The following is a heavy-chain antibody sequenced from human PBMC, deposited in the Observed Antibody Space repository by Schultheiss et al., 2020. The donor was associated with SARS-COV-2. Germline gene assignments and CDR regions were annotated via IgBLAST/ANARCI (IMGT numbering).Heavy chain of an antibody. D-gene: IGHD6-19*01. J-gene: IGHJ4*02. CDR2: VSWNGSRT. Sequence: GGSLRLSCAASGFTFSSYGMHWVRQAPGKGLEWVSGVSWNGSRTHYADSVKGRFIISRDNSKNTLDLQMDSLRAEDTAVYYCARRGGGSGWYGGSFDYWGQGTLVTVSS. CDR3: ARRGGGSGWYGGSFDY. CDR1: GFTFSSYG. V-gene: IGHV3-19*01.